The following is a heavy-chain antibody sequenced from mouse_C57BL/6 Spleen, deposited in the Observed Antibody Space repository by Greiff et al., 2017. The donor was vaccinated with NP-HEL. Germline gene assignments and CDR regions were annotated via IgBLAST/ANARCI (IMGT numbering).Heavy chain of an antibody. CDR3: ANYDYDGAWFAY. D-gene: IGHD2-4*01. CDR2: IYPRSGNT. V-gene: IGHV1-81*01. J-gene: IGHJ3*01. Sequence: QVQLKQSGAELARPGASVKLSCKASGYTFTSYGISWVKQRTGQGLEWIGEIYPRSGNTYYNEKFKGKATLTADKSSSTAYMELRSLTSEDSAVYFCANYDYDGAWFAYWGQGTLVTVSA. CDR1: GYTFTSYG.